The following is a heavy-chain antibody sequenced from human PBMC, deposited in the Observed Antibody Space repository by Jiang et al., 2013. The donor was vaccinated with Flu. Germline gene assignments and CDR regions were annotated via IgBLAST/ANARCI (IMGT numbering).Heavy chain of an antibody. CDR2: IYYSGST. Sequence: GSGLVKPSETLSLTCTVSGGSISSYYWSWIRQPPGKGLEWIGYIYYSGSTNYNPSLKSRVTISVDTSKNQFSLKLSSVTAADTAVYYCARAGGFETYYYDSSGYYPQNFDYWGQGTLVTVSS. V-gene: IGHV4-59*01. CDR1: GGSISSYY. CDR3: ARAGGFETYYYDSSGYYPQNFDY. D-gene: IGHD3-22*01. J-gene: IGHJ4*02.